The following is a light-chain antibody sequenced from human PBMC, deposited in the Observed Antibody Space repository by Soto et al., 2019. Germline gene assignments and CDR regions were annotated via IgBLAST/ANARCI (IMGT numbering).Light chain of an antibody. CDR1: SSNIGSNI. CDR2: NNN. V-gene: IGLV1-44*01. CDR3: AAWDDSLTGVI. Sequence: QSVVTQPPSASGTPGQRVTISCSGSSSNIGSNIVNWYQQLPGTTPKLLIFNNNQRPSWVPDRCSGSKSGTSASLAISGLQSEDEDDYYCAAWDDSLTGVIFGGGTKLTVL. J-gene: IGLJ2*01.